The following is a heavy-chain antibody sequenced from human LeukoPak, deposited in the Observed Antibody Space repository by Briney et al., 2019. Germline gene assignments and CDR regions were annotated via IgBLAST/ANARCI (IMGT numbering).Heavy chain of an antibody. D-gene: IGHD2-2*02. V-gene: IGHV6-1*01. CDR1: GDSVSSNSAA. CDR2: TYYRSKWFN. CDR3: ARHGKVVPTAIGY. Sequence: SQTLSLTCAISGDSVSSNSAAWNWIRQSPSRGLEWLGRTYYRSKWFNDYAVSVKSRITINPDTSKNQFSLKLTSVTDSDTAVYYCARHGKVVPTAIGYWGQGTLVTVSS. J-gene: IGHJ4*02.